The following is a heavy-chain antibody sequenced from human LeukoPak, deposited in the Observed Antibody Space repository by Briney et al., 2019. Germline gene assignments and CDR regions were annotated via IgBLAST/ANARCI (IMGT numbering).Heavy chain of an antibody. V-gene: IGHV3-7*01. Sequence: GGSLRLSCVASGFTFSKYWMTWVRQAPGKGLEWVANIRGDGSVKYLLDSVKGRFTISRDNVKNSLSPEMNNLRAEDTAVYYCSRDANYYDSSRHYFDAFDIWGQGTMVTVSS. CDR1: GFTFSKYW. CDR3: SRDANYYDSSRHYFDAFDI. D-gene: IGHD3-22*01. CDR2: IRGDGSVK. J-gene: IGHJ3*02.